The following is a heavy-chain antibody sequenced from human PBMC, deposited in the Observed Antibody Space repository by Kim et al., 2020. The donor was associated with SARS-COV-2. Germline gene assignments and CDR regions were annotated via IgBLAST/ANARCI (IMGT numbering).Heavy chain of an antibody. J-gene: IGHJ6*02. Sequence: GGSLRLSCAASGFTFSSYGMHWVRQAPGKGLEWVAVIWYDGSNKYYADSVKGRFTISRDNSKNTLYLQMNSLRAEDTAVYYCAREGYYYGSGSYYNIEGYYYYGMDVWGQGTTVTVSS. CDR2: IWYDGSNK. V-gene: IGHV3-33*01. CDR3: AREGYYYGSGSYYNIEGYYYYGMDV. CDR1: GFTFSSYG. D-gene: IGHD3-10*01.